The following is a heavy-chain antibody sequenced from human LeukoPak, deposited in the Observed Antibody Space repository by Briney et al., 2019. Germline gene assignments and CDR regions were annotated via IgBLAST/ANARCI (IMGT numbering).Heavy chain of an antibody. CDR3: ATAGQWRFDS. D-gene: IGHD6-19*01. V-gene: IGHV3-74*01. CDR1: GFTFSSYW. CDR2: LSPDGGTT. J-gene: IGHJ4*02. Sequence: QPGGPLRLSCAASGFTFSSYWMHWVRQAPGKGLVWVSRLSPDGGTTDYSDSVRGRFTISRDNAKDTLYLQMNSLRADDTAAYYCATAGQWRFDSWGLGTLVTVSS.